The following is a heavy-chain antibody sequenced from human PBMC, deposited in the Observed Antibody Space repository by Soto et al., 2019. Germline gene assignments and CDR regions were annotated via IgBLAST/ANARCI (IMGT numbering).Heavy chain of an antibody. CDR1: GGSISSYY. V-gene: IGHV4-59*01. CDR3: ARAGTFLLYNWNGPTYYGMDV. J-gene: IGHJ6*02. D-gene: IGHD1-20*01. CDR2: IYYSGST. Sequence: SETLSLTCTVSGGSISSYYWSWIRQPPGKGLEWIGYIYYSGSTNYNPSLKSRVTISVDTSKNQFSLKLSSVTAADTAVYYCARAGTFLLYNWNGPTYYGMDVWGQGTTVTVSS.